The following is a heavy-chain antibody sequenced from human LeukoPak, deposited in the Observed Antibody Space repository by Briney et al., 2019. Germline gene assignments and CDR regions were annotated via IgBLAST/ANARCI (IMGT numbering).Heavy chain of an antibody. D-gene: IGHD3-22*01. J-gene: IGHJ4*02. CDR2: ISSSSSTI. CDR1: GFTFSSYS. Sequence: GGSLRLSCAASGFTFSSYSMNWVRQAPGKGLEWVSYISSSSSTIYYADSVKGRFTICRDNDKNSLYLQMNSLRAEDTAVYYCAREAYYYDCSGYYSNDYRGQGTMLTVSS. V-gene: IGHV3-48*01. CDR3: AREAYYYDCSGYYSNDY.